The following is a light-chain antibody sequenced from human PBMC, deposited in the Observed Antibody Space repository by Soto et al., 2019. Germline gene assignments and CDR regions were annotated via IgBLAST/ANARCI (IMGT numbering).Light chain of an antibody. Sequence: DIQMTQSPSTLSASVGDRVTITCRASQSISSWLAWYQQKPGKAPKLLIYKASTLESGVPSNFSGSGSGTEFTRSIRSLQPEDFATDSRKKCKSQTWTFGQGTKG. CDR3: KKCKSQTWT. CDR2: KAS. V-gene: IGKV1-5*03. CDR1: QSISSW. J-gene: IGKJ1*01.